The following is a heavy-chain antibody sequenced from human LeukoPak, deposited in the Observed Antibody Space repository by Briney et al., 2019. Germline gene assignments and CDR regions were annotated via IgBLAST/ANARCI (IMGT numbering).Heavy chain of an antibody. CDR3: ARCGYSGYNDY. CDR1: GGSISSYY. Sequence: SETLSLTCTVSGGSISSYYWSWIRQPPGKGLEWIGYICYSGSTNYNPSLKSRVTISVDTSKNQFSLKLSSVTAADTAVYYCARCGYSGYNDYWGQGTLVTVSS. J-gene: IGHJ4*02. V-gene: IGHV4-59*01. CDR2: ICYSGST. D-gene: IGHD5-12*01.